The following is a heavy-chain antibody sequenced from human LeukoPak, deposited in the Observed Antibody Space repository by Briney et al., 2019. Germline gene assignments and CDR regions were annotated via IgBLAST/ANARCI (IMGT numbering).Heavy chain of an antibody. CDR2: ISSSSYI. Sequence: GGSLRLSCAASGFTFSSYSMNWVRQAPGKGLEWVSSISSSSYIYYADSVKGRFTISRDNAKNSLYLQMNSLRAEDTAVYYCARSRRRGYCSSTSCYFDYWGQGTLVTVSS. CDR3: ARSRRRGYCSSTSCYFDY. J-gene: IGHJ4*02. V-gene: IGHV3-21*01. CDR1: GFTFSSYS. D-gene: IGHD2-2*01.